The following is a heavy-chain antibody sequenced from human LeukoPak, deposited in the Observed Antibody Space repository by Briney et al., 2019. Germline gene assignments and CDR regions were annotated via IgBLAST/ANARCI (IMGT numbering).Heavy chain of an antibody. CDR2: ISAYNGNT. CDR1: GYTFTSYG. J-gene: IGHJ4*02. D-gene: IGHD3-10*01. Sequence: GSAKVSCKASGYTFTSYGISWVRQAPGQGLEWMGWISAYNGNTNYAQKLQGRVTMTTDTSTSTAYMELRSLRSDDTAVYYCARDPLGFGELLSFDYWGQGTLVTVSS. V-gene: IGHV1-18*01. CDR3: ARDPLGFGELLSFDY.